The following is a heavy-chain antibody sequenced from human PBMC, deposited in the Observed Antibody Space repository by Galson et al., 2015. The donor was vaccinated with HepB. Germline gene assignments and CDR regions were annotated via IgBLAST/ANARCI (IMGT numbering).Heavy chain of an antibody. Sequence: SVKVSCKGSGYSFNRYALHWVRQAPGQRLEWVGWINAGNGNTRSSQKFQGRVTITSDTSASTVYMELSSLRPEDTAIYYCARGDYDILTCYYVASFDVWGQGTMVTVSS. J-gene: IGHJ3*01. CDR1: GYSFNRYA. CDR3: ARGDYDILTCYYVASFDV. CDR2: INAGNGNT. D-gene: IGHD3-9*01. V-gene: IGHV1-3*01.